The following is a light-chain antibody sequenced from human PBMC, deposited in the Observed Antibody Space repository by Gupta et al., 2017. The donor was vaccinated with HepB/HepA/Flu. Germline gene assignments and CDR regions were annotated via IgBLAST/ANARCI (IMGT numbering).Light chain of an antibody. CDR1: QSGNRNK. J-gene: IGKJ4*01. V-gene: IGKV3-20*01. Sequence: ELALTQSPGTLSLSPGERATLSCRASQSGNRNKLAWYQQKPGQAPRLLIYGASSRATGIPDRFSGSGSGTDFTLTISRLEPEDFAVYYCQQYGSSPLTFGGGTKVEIK. CDR2: GAS. CDR3: QQYGSSPLT.